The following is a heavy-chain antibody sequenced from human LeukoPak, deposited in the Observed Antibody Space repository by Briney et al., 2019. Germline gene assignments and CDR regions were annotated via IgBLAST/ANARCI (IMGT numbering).Heavy chain of an antibody. CDR3: AKGYDILTGYYILPGYYFDY. CDR2: ISGSGGST. CDR1: GFTFSSYS. V-gene: IGHV3-23*01. Sequence: GGSLRLSCAASGFTFSSYSMNWVRQAPGKGLEWVSAISGSGGSTYYADSVKGRFTISRDNSKNTLYLQMNSLRAEDTAVYYCAKGYDILTGYYILPGYYFDYWGQGTLVTVSS. J-gene: IGHJ4*02. D-gene: IGHD3-9*01.